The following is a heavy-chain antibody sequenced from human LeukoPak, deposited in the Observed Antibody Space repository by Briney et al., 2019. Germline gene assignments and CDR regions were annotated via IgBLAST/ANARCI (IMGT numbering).Heavy chain of an antibody. V-gene: IGHV3-48*02. CDR3: VIDSTPF. D-gene: IGHD2-2*01. CDR1: GFTVSSNY. CDR2: ISTTSSTI. Sequence: GGSLRLSCAASGFTVSSNYMNWVRQAPGKGLEWVSYISTTSSTIFYADSVKGRFTISRDNAKNSLYLQMNSLRDEDTAVYYCVIDSTPFWGQGTLVIVSS. J-gene: IGHJ4*02.